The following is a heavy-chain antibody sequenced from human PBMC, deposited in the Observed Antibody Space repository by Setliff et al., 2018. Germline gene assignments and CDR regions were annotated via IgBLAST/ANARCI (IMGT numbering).Heavy chain of an antibody. CDR1: GGSVGNSRNY. CDR2: IYTSWST. J-gene: IGHJ6*03. CDR3: ARMSGFQYIDV. D-gene: IGHD3-3*01. V-gene: IGHV4-61*09. Sequence: SETLSLTCTVSGGSVGNSRNYWGWFRQPAGKELEWIGQIYTSWSTNYNPSLKSRVTISLDTSKNQFSLSLTSVTAEDTAVYYCARMSGFQYIDVWDKGTTVTVSS.